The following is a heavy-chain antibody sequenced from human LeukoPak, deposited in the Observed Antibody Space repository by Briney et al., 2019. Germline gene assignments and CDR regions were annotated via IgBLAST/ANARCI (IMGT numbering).Heavy chain of an antibody. CDR1: GFKFGGYV. D-gene: IGHD3-22*01. V-gene: IGHV3-23*01. Sequence: PGGSLRLSCVASGFKFGGYVMGWVRQAPGKGLEWVSSISASGDTTYYTDSVKGRFTISRDNSRNTLYLHMNSPRADDTAVYYCAKDPYYYETSGFLSGGYFDYWGQGTLVTVSS. J-gene: IGHJ4*02. CDR3: AKDPYYYETSGFLSGGYFDY. CDR2: ISASGDTT.